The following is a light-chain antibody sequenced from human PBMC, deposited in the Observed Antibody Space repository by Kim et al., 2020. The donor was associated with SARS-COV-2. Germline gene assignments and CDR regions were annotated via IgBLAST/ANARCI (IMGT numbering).Light chain of an antibody. CDR1: SSDVGGYNY. J-gene: IGLJ2*01. CDR2: DVS. CDR3: SSYTSSDTLL. Sequence: GQSITISCTGTSSDVGGYNYVSWYQQHPGKAPKLMLFDVSNRPSGVSNRFSGSKSGNTASLTISGLQAEDEADYYCSSYTSSDTLLFGGGTQLTVL. V-gene: IGLV2-14*03.